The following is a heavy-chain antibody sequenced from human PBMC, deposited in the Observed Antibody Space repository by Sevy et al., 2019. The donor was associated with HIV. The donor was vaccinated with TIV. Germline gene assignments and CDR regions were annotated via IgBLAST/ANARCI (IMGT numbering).Heavy chain of an antibody. J-gene: IGHJ5*02. CDR3: AKDPIAARFNWFDP. Sequence: GGSLRLSCAASGFTFSSYAMSWVRQAPGKGLEWVSAISGSGGSTYYADSVKGRFTISRDNSKNTPYLQMNSLRAEDTAVYYCAKDPIAARFNWFDPWGQGTLVTVSS. D-gene: IGHD6-6*01. V-gene: IGHV3-23*01. CDR1: GFTFSSYA. CDR2: ISGSGGST.